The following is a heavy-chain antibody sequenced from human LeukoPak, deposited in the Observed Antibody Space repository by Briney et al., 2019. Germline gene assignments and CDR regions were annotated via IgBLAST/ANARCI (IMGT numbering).Heavy chain of an antibody. CDR1: GFTFSSYW. CDR2: IKQDGSEK. CDR3: ARESYDFWSGHAFDI. V-gene: IGHV3-7*01. D-gene: IGHD3-3*01. J-gene: IGHJ3*02. Sequence: GGSLRLSCAASGFTFSSYWMSWVRQAPGKGLEWVANIKQDGSEKYYVDYVKGRFTISRDNAKNSLYLQMNSLRAEDTAVYYCARESYDFWSGHAFDIWGQGTMVTVSS.